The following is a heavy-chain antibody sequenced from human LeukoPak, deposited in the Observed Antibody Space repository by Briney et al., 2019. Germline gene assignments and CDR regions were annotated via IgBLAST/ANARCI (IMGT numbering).Heavy chain of an antibody. Sequence: GASVKVSCKASGYTFTSYDISWVRQAPGQGLEWMGRIIPILGIANYAQKFQGRVTITADKSTSTAYMELSSLRSEDTAVYYCARDLHPVVGATDFDYWGQGTLVTVSS. CDR2: IIPILGIA. CDR1: GYTFTSYD. J-gene: IGHJ4*02. D-gene: IGHD1-26*01. CDR3: ARDLHPVVGATDFDY. V-gene: IGHV1-69*04.